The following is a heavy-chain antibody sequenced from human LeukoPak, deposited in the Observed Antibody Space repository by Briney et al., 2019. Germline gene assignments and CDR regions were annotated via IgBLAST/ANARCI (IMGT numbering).Heavy chain of an antibody. V-gene: IGHV3-48*04. J-gene: IGHJ4*02. CDR3: ARGGSIAAAGT. CDR1: GFTFSSYT. CDR2: ISSSSTSI. Sequence: GGSLRLSCAASGFTFSSYTMNWVRQAPGKGLEWVSHISSSSTSIYYADSVKGRFTISRDNAKNSLYLQMNSLRAEDTAVYYCARGGSIAAAGTWGQATLVTVSS. D-gene: IGHD6-13*01.